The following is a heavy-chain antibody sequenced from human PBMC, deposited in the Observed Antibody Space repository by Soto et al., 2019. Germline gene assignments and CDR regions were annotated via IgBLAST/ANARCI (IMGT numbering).Heavy chain of an antibody. CDR2: IYSGGST. CDR3: ASASVLERLFEYAFDI. CDR1: GFTVSTKY. V-gene: IGHV3-53*05. J-gene: IGHJ3*02. Sequence: GGSLRLSCAASGFTVSTKYMSWVRQAPGKGLEWVSVIYSGGSTFYADSVRGRFTISRDNSKNTVNLQMNSLRSEDTAVYYCASASVLERLFEYAFDIWGQGTMVTVSS. D-gene: IGHD1-1*01.